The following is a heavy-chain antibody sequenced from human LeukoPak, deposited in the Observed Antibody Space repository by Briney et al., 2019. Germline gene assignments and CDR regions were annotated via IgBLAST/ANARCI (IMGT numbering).Heavy chain of an antibody. J-gene: IGHJ3*02. CDR1: GFTFSSYA. V-gene: IGHV3-23*01. D-gene: IGHD3-3*01. Sequence: GGSLRLSCAASGFTFSSYAMSWVRQAPGKGLEWVSAISGSGGSTYYADSVKGRFTISRDNSKNTLYLQMNSLRAEDTAVYYCAKGEGPGTYCDFWSGYFSDAFDIWGQGTMVTVSS. CDR3: AKGEGPGTYCDFWSGYFSDAFDI. CDR2: ISGSGGST.